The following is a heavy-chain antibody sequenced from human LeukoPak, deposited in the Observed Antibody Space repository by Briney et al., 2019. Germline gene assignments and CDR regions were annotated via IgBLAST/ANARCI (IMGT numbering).Heavy chain of an antibody. CDR2: INPSGGST. CDR1: GYTFTSYY. D-gene: IGHD1-26*01. V-gene: IGHV1-46*01. J-gene: IGHJ4*02. Sequence: GASVTVSCKASGYTFTSYYMHWVRQAPGQGLEWMGIINPSGGSTSYAQKFQGRVTMTRDMSTSTVYMELSSLRSEDTAVYYCAREAGATKDFDYWGQGTLVTVSS. CDR3: AREAGATKDFDY.